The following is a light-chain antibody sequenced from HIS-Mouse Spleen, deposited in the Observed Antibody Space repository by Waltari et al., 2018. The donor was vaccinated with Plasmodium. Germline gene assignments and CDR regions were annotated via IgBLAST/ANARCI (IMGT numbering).Light chain of an antibody. J-gene: IGKJ1*01. CDR3: QKYNNWPPWT. V-gene: IGKV3-15*01. Sequence: EIVMTQSPATLSVSPGERATLSCRASQSVSSNLAWYQQKPGQAPRLLIYGASTRATGIPARFSGSGSGTEFTLTIRSMQSEDCAVYYCQKYNNWPPWTFGQGTKVEIK. CDR2: GAS. CDR1: QSVSSN.